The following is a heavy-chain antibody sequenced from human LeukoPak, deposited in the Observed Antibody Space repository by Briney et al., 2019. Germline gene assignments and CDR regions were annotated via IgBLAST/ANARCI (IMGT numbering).Heavy chain of an antibody. CDR1: GFTFTTYW. J-gene: IGHJ4*02. CDR2: IYHSGST. V-gene: IGHV4-4*02. D-gene: IGHD3-22*01. CDR3: ARGSDSSDRAFDY. Sequence: GSLRLSCAASGFTFTTYWMHWVRQAPGKGLEWIGEIYHSGSTNYNPSLKSRVTISVDKSKNQFSLKLSSVTAADTAVYYCARGSDSSDRAFDYWGQGTLVTVSS.